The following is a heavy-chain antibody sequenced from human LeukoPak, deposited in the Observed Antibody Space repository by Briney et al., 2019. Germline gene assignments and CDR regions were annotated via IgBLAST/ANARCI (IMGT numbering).Heavy chain of an antibody. J-gene: IGHJ4*02. D-gene: IGHD3-22*01. Sequence: SETLSLTCTVSGGSISSSSYYWGWIRQPPGKGLEWIGSIYYSGSTYYNPSLKSRVTISVDTSKNQFSLKLSSVTAADTAVYYRARQDSSGYYRLYWGQGTLVTVSS. CDR3: ARQDSSGYYRLY. CDR1: GGSISSSSYY. V-gene: IGHV4-39*01. CDR2: IYYSGST.